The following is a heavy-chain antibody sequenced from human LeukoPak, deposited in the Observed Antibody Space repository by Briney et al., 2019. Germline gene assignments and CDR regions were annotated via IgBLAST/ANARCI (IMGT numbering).Heavy chain of an antibody. CDR1: GGSISSYY. CDR3: ARDNALLWFREANEVLGRFDP. Sequence: SETLSLTCTVSGGSISSYYWSWIRQPAGKGLEWIGRIYTSGSTNYNPSLKSRVTMSVDTSKNQFSLKLSSVTAADTAVYYCARDNALLWFREANEVLGRFDPWGQGTLVTVSS. J-gene: IGHJ5*02. D-gene: IGHD3-10*01. CDR2: IYTSGST. V-gene: IGHV4-4*07.